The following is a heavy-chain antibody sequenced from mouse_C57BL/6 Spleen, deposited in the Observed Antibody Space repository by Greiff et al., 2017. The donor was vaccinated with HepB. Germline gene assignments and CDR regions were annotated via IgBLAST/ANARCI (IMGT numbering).Heavy chain of an antibody. CDR1: GYTFTDYN. V-gene: IGHV1-18*01. Sequence: EVHLVESGPELVKPGASVKIPCKASGYTFTDYNMDWVNQSHGKSLELIGDINPNNGGTIYNQKFKGKATLTVDKSSSTAYMELRSLTSEDTAVYYCARETYYAMDYWGQGTSVTVSS. CDR2: INPNNGGT. J-gene: IGHJ4*01. CDR3: ARETYYAMDY.